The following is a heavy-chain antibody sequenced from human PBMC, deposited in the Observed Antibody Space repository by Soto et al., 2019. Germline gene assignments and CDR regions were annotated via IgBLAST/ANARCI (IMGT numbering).Heavy chain of an antibody. CDR3: ASTDSRGAWAAWF. Sequence: TLPLTCTVSGASVNSASYDCTRIRQPPGQGLEYIGYIRYGGATDYNPSLKSRVTISLDTSTNHFSLKLSSVTSADTAVYYCASTDSRGAWAAWFWGQGTLVTVS. D-gene: IGHD6-13*01. J-gene: IGHJ4*02. V-gene: IGHV4-61*03. CDR1: GASVNSASYD. CDR2: IRYGGAT.